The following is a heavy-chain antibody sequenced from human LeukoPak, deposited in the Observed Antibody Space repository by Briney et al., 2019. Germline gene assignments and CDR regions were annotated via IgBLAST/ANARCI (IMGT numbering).Heavy chain of an antibody. CDR3: AKDLVGATTDY. CDR2: IQYDGSNE. CDR1: GFTFNTYS. Sequence: GGSLRLSCEASGFTFNTYSMNWARQAPGKGLEWVAYIQYDGSNEQYADSVKGRFSISRDGSKNILYLQMNSLRAEDTAVYYCAKDLVGATTDYWGQGTLVTVSS. J-gene: IGHJ4*02. D-gene: IGHD1-26*01. V-gene: IGHV3-30*02.